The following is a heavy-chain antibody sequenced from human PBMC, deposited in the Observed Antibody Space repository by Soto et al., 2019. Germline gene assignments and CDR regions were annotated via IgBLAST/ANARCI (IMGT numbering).Heavy chain of an antibody. J-gene: IGHJ4*02. CDR3: ASAPGLGYCFGDSCNRFV. V-gene: IGHV3-7*05. CDR2: IKPDGSDI. CDR1: GFSFSSYW. Sequence: EVQLVESGGGLVQPGGSLRLSCAASGFSFSSYWMYWVRQAPGKGLEWVANIKPDGSDIYYVDSLRGRFTISRDNAKNSLYLQSNSLRAEDTAVYYCASAPGLGYCFGDSCNRFVWGQGTLVTVSS. D-gene: IGHD2-15*01.